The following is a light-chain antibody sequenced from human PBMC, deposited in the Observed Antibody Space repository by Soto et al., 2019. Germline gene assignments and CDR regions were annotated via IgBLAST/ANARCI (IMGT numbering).Light chain of an antibody. CDR3: TSYTRDTALV. CDR1: NTDLGVYGY. Sequence: QSVLAQPASVSGSFGQSITISCSGPNTDLGVYGYVSWYQHHPGKAPKLLIYDVNNRPSGISDRFSGSKSGDTASLTISGLQAEDEADYFCTSYTRDTALVFGTGTKVTVL. J-gene: IGLJ1*01. CDR2: DVN. V-gene: IGLV2-14*01.